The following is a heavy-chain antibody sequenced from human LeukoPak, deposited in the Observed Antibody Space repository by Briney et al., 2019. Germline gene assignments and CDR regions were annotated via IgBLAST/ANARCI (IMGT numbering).Heavy chain of an antibody. CDR1: GFTFSSYS. CDR2: INSYSSDI. V-gene: IGHV3-21*04. J-gene: IGHJ6*03. Sequence: PGGSLRLSCATSGFTFSSYSMTWVRQAPGKGLDWVSSINSYSSDIYYADSVKGRFTISRDNSKNTLYLQMNSLRAEDTAVYYCARDREYYYDSSGYLMDVWGKGTTVTISS. CDR3: ARDREYYYDSSGYLMDV. D-gene: IGHD3-22*01.